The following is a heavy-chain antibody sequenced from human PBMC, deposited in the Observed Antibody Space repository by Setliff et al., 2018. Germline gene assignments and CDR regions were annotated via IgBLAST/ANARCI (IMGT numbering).Heavy chain of an antibody. J-gene: IGHJ5*02. Sequence: PSETLSLTCAVSGYSISSGYYWGWIRQPPGKGLEWIGSIYHSGSTYYNPSLKSRVTISLDTSNNQFSLKLSSVTAAETAMYYCARSGDYGSGRLSPWGQGTLVTVSS. CDR2: IYHSGST. D-gene: IGHD3-10*01. CDR3: ARSGDYGSGRLSP. CDR1: GYSISSGYY. V-gene: IGHV4-38-2*01.